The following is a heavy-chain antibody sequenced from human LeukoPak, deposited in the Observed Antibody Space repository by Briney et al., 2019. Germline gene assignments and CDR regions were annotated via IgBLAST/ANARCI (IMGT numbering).Heavy chain of an antibody. Sequence: SGGSLRLSCAASGFTFSSYAMHWVRQAPGKGLEWVAVISYDGSNKYYADSVKGRFTISRDNSKNTLYLQMNSLRAEDTAVYYCARDVGGSYYTPRYWGQGTLVTVSS. J-gene: IGHJ4*02. CDR1: GFTFSSYA. D-gene: IGHD1-26*01. V-gene: IGHV3-30-3*01. CDR3: ARDVGGSYYTPRY. CDR2: ISYDGSNK.